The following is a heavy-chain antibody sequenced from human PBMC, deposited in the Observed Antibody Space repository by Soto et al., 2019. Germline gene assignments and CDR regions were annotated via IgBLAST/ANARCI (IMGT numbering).Heavy chain of an antibody. Sequence: ASVKVSCKASGYTFTGYYMHWVRQAPGQGLEWMGWINPNSGGTNYAQEFQGWVTMTRDTSISTAYMELSRLRSDDTAVYYCARRFASGSYYDYWGQGTLVTVSS. J-gene: IGHJ4*02. CDR2: INPNSGGT. D-gene: IGHD1-26*01. V-gene: IGHV1-2*04. CDR3: ARRFASGSYYDY. CDR1: GYTFTGYY.